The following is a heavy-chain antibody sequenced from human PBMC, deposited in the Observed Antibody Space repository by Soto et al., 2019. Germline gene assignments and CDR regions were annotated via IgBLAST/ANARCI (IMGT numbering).Heavy chain of an antibody. D-gene: IGHD3-16*01. CDR1: GCSLTGYY. J-gene: IGHJ6*02. Sequence: ASVKVSCKASGCSLTGYYFHWIRAAPGQGLEWLGWINPNTGGTTYAQKFQGRVTLAWDTSINTAYMELSSLRPDDTARYYCARERYQVLSAGMDVWGQGTSVTVSS. V-gene: IGHV1-2*02. CDR3: ARERYQVLSAGMDV. CDR2: INPNTGGT.